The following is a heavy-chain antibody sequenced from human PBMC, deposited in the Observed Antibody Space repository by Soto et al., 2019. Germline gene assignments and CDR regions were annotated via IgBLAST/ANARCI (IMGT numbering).Heavy chain of an antibody. J-gene: IGHJ4*02. CDR1: VYTFTSYD. D-gene: IGHD6-19*01. CDR2: MNPNSGNT. CDR3: ARSVEWLASFDY. V-gene: IGHV1-8*01. Sequence: QVQLVQSGAEVKKPGASVKVSCKASVYTFTSYDINWVRQATGQGLEWMGWMNPNSGNTGYAQKFQGRVTMTRNTSISTAYMGLSSLRSEDTAVYYCARSVEWLASFDYWGQGTLVTVSS.